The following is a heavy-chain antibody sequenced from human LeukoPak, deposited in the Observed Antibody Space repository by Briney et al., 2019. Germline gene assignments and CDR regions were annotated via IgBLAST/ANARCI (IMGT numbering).Heavy chain of an antibody. CDR2: IYWDDDA. CDR3: AHISRRSYYFDY. J-gene: IGHJ4*02. V-gene: IGHV2-5*02. D-gene: IGHD6-13*01. Sequence: SGPTLVNPTQTLTLTCTLTGSSLTTSGVGVGWIRQPPGKALAWLALIYWDDDARYTESLKSRLTITKDTSKNQVVLTITNLDPVDTGTYYCAHISRRSYYFDYWGQGTLVTVSS. CDR1: GSSLTTSGVG.